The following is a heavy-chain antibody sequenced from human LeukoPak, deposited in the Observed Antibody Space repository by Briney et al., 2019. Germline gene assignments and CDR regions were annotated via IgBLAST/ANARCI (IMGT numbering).Heavy chain of an antibody. CDR2: FNPNSGGT. V-gene: IGHV1-2*02. CDR3: ANLRPYSSSPQGLFDR. J-gene: IGHJ5*02. D-gene: IGHD6-6*01. Sequence: APVKLSCSASGYTFTSHGISWVRQAPGQGLEWMGWFNPNSGGTNYAQKFQGRVTMTRDTSISTAYMELSRLRADDTAVYYCANLRPYSSSPQGLFDRWGQGTLVSVSS. CDR1: GYTFTSHG.